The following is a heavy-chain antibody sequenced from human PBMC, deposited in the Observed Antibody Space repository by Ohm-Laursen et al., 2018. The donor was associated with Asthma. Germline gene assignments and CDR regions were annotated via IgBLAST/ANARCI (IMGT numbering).Heavy chain of an antibody. CDR3: ARGPPVDRED. CDR2: IYYSGST. CDR1: GGSISSGGYY. D-gene: IGHD5-24*01. J-gene: IGHJ4*02. V-gene: IGHV4-31*03. Sequence: SETLSLTCTVSGGSISSGGYYWSWIRQHPGKGLEWIGYIYYSGSTYYNPSLKSRVTISVDTSKNQFSLKLSSVTAADTAVYYCARGPPVDREDWGQGTLVTVSS.